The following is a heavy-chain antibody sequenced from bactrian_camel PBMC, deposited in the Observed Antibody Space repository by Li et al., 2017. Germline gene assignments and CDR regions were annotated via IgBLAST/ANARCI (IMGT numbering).Heavy chain of an antibody. CDR2: IKPGGDAT. J-gene: IGHJ4*01. V-gene: IGHV3S1*01. CDR1: GFRFSVFF. Sequence: HVQLVESGGGLVQPRESLNLSCAASGFRFSVFFMSWVRQAPGKGLEWVSQIKPGGDATYYQESVKGRFTISVDNAKNTMYLQLNSLKTEDTAMYYCTNLVVSGQGTQVTVS.